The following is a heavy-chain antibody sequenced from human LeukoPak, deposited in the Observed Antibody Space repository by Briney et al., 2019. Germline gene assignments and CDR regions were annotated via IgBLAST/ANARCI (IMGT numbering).Heavy chain of an antibody. Sequence: GGSLRLSCTASGFTFSSYAMTWVRQAPVKGLEWVSAINAGGGSTYYADSLRGRFAISRDNSKSTLYLQMNSLRAEDTALYYCAKTADTPLLSYYYYYMDVWGKGTTVTVSS. J-gene: IGHJ6*03. V-gene: IGHV3-23*01. CDR1: GFTFSSYA. CDR3: AKTADTPLLSYYYYYMDV. CDR2: INAGGGST. D-gene: IGHD2-15*01.